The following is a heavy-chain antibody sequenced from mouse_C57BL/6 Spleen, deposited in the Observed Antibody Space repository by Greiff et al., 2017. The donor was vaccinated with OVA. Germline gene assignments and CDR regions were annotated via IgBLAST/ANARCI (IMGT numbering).Heavy chain of an antibody. J-gene: IGHJ2*01. Sequence: QVQLQQPGAELVMPGASVKLSCKASGYTFTSYWMHWVKQRPGQGLEWIGEIDPSDSYTNYNQKFKGKSTLTVDKSSSTAYMQLSSLTSEDSAVYYCARALYSNYGFDYWGQGTTLTVSS. CDR3: ARALYSNYGFDY. CDR1: GYTFTSYW. D-gene: IGHD2-5*01. CDR2: IDPSDSYT. V-gene: IGHV1-69*01.